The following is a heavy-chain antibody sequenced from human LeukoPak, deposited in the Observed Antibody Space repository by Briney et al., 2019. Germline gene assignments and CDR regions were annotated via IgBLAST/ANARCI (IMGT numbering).Heavy chain of an antibody. CDR1: GGSITSSGYY. CDR3: ARHRSRYSSGPSLGY. CDR2: FDSSGSA. V-gene: IGHV4-39*01. J-gene: IGHJ4*02. D-gene: IGHD6-19*01. Sequence: SETLSLTCTVSGGSITSSGYYGGRVRQPPGKGLEWIGSFDSSGSAHYNPSLKSRVSISEDTSKSQFSLKLSSVTAADTAVYYCARHRSRYSSGPSLGYWGQGTLVTVSS.